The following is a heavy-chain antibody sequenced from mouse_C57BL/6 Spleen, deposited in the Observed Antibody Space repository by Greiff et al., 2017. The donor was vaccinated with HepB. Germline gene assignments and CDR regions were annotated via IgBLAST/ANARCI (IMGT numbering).Heavy chain of an antibody. J-gene: IGHJ2*01. CDR2: IHPNSGST. CDR1: GYTFTSYW. D-gene: IGHD3-2*02. CDR3: ARGGSSGYLDY. Sequence: QVQLQQPGAELVKPGASVKLSCKASGYTFTSYWMHWVKQRPGQGLEWIGMIHPNSGSTNYNEKFKSKATLTVDKSSSTAYMQLSSLNSEDSAVYYCARGGSSGYLDYWGQGTTLTVSS. V-gene: IGHV1-64*01.